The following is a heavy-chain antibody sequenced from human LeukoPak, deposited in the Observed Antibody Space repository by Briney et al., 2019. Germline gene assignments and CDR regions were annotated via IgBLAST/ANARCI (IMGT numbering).Heavy chain of an antibody. CDR2: IYYSGST. D-gene: IGHD3-3*01. V-gene: IGHV4-39*01. J-gene: IGHJ5*02. Sequence: SETLSLTCTVSGGSISSSSDYWGWIRQPPGRGLEWIGSIYYSGSTYYNPSLKGRVTISVYTSENQFSLKLSSVTAADTAVYYCARQEFWSGYSNWFDPWGQGTLVTVSS. CDR3: ARQEFWSGYSNWFDP. CDR1: GGSISSSSDY.